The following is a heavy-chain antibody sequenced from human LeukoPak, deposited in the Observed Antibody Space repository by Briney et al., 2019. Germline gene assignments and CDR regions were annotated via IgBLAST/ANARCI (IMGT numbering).Heavy chain of an antibody. CDR3: ARTRGSGWPYYYYGMDV. CDR2: IYYSGST. Sequence: SETLSLTCTVSGGSISSYYWSWIRQPPGKGLERIGYIYYSGSTNYNPSLKSRVTISVDTSKNQFSLKLSSVTAADTAVYYCARTRGSGWPYYYYGMDVWGQGTTVTVSS. CDR1: GGSISSYY. D-gene: IGHD6-19*01. V-gene: IGHV4-59*08. J-gene: IGHJ6*02.